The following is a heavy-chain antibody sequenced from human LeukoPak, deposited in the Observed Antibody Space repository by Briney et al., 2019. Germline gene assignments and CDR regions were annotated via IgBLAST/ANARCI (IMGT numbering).Heavy chain of an antibody. J-gene: IGHJ4*02. CDR1: GYTFASYD. D-gene: IGHD3-22*01. CDR2: MSTNNDIT. CDR3: ARPRSAYYDSSGFYI. V-gene: IGHV1-8*01. Sequence: ASVKVSCKASGYTFASYDIHWVRQATGQGLEGMGWMSTNNDITGYAQKFQGRVTMTRSTAMSTAYMELSSLRSEDTAVYYCARPRSAYYDSSGFYIWGRGSLVTVSS.